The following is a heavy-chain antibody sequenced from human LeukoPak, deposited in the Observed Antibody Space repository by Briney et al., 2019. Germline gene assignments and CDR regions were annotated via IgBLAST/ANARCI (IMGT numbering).Heavy chain of an antibody. CDR1: GFTFSSYG. CDR3: AKEYYGSGTKYYYYYGLDV. D-gene: IGHD3-10*01. V-gene: IGHV3-33*06. Sequence: GRSLRLSCAASGFTFSSYGMHWVRQAPGKGLEWVAVIWYDGSNKYYADSVKGRFTISRDNSKNTLYLQMNSLRAEDTAVYYCAKEYYGSGTKYYYYYGLDVWGQGTTVTVSS. CDR2: IWYDGSNK. J-gene: IGHJ6*02.